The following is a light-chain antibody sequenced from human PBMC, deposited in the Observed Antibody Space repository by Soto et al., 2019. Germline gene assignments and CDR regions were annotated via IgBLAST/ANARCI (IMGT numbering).Light chain of an antibody. CDR3: QQYHSFFSVT. CDR1: ETISSW. J-gene: IGKJ1*01. V-gene: IGKV1-5*01. CDR2: DAS. Sequence: DIQMTQSPSTLSASVGDRVTITCRACETISSWLAWYQQKEGKAPKLLMYDASTLESGVPPRFSGSRSGTEFTLTISSLQPDDCGTYYCQQYHSFFSVTFGQGTRVEIK.